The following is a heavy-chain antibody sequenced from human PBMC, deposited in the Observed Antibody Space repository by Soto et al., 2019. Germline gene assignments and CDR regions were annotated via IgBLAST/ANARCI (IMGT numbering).Heavy chain of an antibody. CDR3: DREVDGYSQFAD. D-gene: IGHD4-4*01. V-gene: IGHV4-30-2*01. Sequence: QVQLRESGSGLVKPSQTLSLTCSGSGASVTRDGNCWTWIRQPPGKGLEFVASIYHGGSTFYNPSLRSRVTISLDRSQNQFSLKLTYVNAADTDVYYCDREVDGYSQFADWGQGTLVTVSS. CDR1: GASVTRDGNC. J-gene: IGHJ4*02. CDR2: IYHGGST.